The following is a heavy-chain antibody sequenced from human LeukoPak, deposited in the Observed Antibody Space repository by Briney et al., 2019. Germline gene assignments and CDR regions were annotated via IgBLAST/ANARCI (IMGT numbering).Heavy chain of an antibody. D-gene: IGHD3-16*01. V-gene: IGHV3-20*04. Sequence: PGGSLRLSCTASGFTFSSYEMNWVRQAPGKGLEWVSGINWNGGSTGYADSVKGRFTISRDNAKNSLYLQMNSLRAEDTALYYCARCLGAMDVWGKGTTVTVSS. CDR1: GFTFSSYE. CDR3: ARCLGAMDV. J-gene: IGHJ6*03. CDR2: INWNGGST.